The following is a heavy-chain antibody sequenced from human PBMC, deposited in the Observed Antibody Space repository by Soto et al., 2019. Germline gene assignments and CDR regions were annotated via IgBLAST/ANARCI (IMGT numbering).Heavy chain of an antibody. D-gene: IGHD5-12*01. CDR1: GYSFTSYW. Sequence: PGAALKISCKGSGYSFTSYWIGWVRQMPGKGLEWMGIIYPGDSDTRYSPSFQGQVTISADKSISTAYLQWSSLKASDTAMYYCARSVPNIVATIGAFDIWGQGTMVTVSS. J-gene: IGHJ3*02. V-gene: IGHV5-51*01. CDR2: IYPGDSDT. CDR3: ARSVPNIVATIGAFDI.